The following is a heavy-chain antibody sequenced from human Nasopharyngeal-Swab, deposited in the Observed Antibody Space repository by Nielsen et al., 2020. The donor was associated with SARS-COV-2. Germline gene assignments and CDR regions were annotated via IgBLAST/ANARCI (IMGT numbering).Heavy chain of an antibody. Sequence: LKLSCAASGFTSNNYNFNSVRQAPGKGLECVSSISISISYIYYADSVKGRFTISRDNAKNSLYLQMNSLRAEDTAVYYCARDGLDYDFWSAYFMDVWGQGTAVTVSS. CDR3: ARDGLDYDFWSAYFMDV. CDR1: GFTSNNYN. CDR2: ISISISYI. D-gene: IGHD3-3*01. J-gene: IGHJ6*02. V-gene: IGHV3-21*01.